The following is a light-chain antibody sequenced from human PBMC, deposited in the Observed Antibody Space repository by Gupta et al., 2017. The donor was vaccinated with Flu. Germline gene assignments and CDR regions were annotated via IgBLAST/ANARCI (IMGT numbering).Light chain of an antibody. V-gene: IGKV3-11*01. CDR3: QQRSISIT. J-gene: IGKJ5*01. CDR1: QSVNSK. CDR2: DAS. Sequence: EIVLTQSPATLSLAPGERATLSCRDSQSVNSKLAWYQQKPGQAPRLIIDDASNRATDIPGRFSGSGCGKDFAITSSRQEDEDFAVYYWQQRSISITFGQGTHVEIK.